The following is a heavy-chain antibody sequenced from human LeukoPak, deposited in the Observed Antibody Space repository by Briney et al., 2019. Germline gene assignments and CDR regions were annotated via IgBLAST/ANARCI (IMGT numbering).Heavy chain of an antibody. CDR1: GFTFSSYG. D-gene: IGHD1-7*01. V-gene: IGHV3-33*01. CDR2: IWYDGSNK. J-gene: IGHJ4*02. CDR3: ARDLGGNTSRFDY. Sequence: PGGSLRLSCAASGFTFSSYGMHWVRQAPGKGLEWVAVIWYDGSNKYYADSVKGRFTISRDNSKNTLYLQMNSLRAEDTAVYYCARDLGGNTSRFDYWGQGTLVTVSS.